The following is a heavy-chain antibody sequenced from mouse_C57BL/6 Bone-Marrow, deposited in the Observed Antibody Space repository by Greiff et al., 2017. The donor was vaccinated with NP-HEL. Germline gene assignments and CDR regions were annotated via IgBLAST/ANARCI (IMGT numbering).Heavy chain of an antibody. CDR3: AREEDYYGSSRYYAMDY. D-gene: IGHD1-1*01. Sequence: VQLQESGPELVKPGASVKISCKASGYAFSSSWMNWVKQRPGKGLEWIGRIYPGDGDTNYNGKFKGKATLTADKSSSTAYMQLSSLTSEDSAVYFCAREEDYYGSSRYYAMDYWGQGTSVTVSS. J-gene: IGHJ4*01. V-gene: IGHV1-82*01. CDR2: IYPGDGDT. CDR1: GYAFSSSW.